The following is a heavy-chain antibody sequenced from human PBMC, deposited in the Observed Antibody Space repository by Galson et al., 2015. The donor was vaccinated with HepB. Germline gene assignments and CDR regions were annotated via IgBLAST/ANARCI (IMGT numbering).Heavy chain of an antibody. J-gene: IGHJ6*02. V-gene: IGHV6-1*01. Sequence: CAISGDSVSSSSAAWNWIRQSPSRGLEWLGRTYYKSEWYDDYAVSVKGRIIINSDTSKNQLSLQLDSVTPDDTALYFCARDRGGSSGWFNYGMDVWGQGTTVIVSS. CDR3: ARDRGGSSGWFNYGMDV. CDR2: TYYKSEWYD. CDR1: GDSVSSSSAA. D-gene: IGHD6-19*01.